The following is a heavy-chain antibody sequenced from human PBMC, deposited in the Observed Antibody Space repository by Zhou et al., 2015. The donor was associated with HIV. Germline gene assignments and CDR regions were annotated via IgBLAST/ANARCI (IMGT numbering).Heavy chain of an antibody. CDR2: IWYDGSNK. CDR1: GFTLRNYG. J-gene: IGHJ4*02. Sequence: XLVESGGRRGPAWEVLRLSCVVSGFTLRNYGMHWVRQAPGKGLEWVAVIWYDGSNKYYADSLKGRFTISRDNSKNTLFLQMNSLRVEDTAVYYCAKIRGSGYCSGGSCYRFDYWGQGTLVTVSS. V-gene: IGHV3-33*06. CDR3: AKIRGSGYCSGGSCYRFDY. D-gene: IGHD2-15*01.